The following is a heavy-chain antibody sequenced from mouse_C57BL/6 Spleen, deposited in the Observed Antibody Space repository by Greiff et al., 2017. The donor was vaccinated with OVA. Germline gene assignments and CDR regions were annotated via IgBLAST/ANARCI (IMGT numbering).Heavy chain of an antibody. V-gene: IGHV1-64*01. D-gene: IGHD1-1*01. J-gene: IGHJ2*01. CDR1: GYTFTSYW. Sequence: VQLQQSGAELVKPGASVKLSCKASGYTFTSYWMHWVKQRPGQGLEWIGMIHPNSGSTNYNEKFKSKATLTVDKSSSTAYMQLSSLTSEDSAVYYCAREGYYYGSSPFDYWGQGTTLTVSS. CDR2: IHPNSGST. CDR3: AREGYYYGSSPFDY.